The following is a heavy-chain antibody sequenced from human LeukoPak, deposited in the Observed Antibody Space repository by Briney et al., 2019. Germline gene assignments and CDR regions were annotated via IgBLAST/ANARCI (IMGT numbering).Heavy chain of an antibody. CDR1: GFTFSNYA. Sequence: PGGSLRLSCAASGFTFSNYAMTWVRQAPGKGLEWVSGIIASGGNIYYTDSVKGRSTISRDNSRNTPYLQMDSLRAEDTAIYYCAKDQGAFVLLWFGPGDYWGXXTLXTVSS. CDR3: AKDQGAFVLLWFGPGDY. V-gene: IGHV3-23*01. J-gene: IGHJ4*01. CDR2: IIASGGNI. D-gene: IGHD3-10*01.